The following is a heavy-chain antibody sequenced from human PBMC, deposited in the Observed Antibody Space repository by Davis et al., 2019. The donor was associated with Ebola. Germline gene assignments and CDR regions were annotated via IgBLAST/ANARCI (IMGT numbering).Heavy chain of an antibody. Sequence: AASVKVSCKASGYTFTSYYMHWVRQAPGQGLEWMGIINPSGGSTSYAQKFQGRVTMTRDTSTSTIYMELSSLRSEDTAVYYCAREPIVVVVAATSKSYYYGMDVWGQGTTVTVSS. D-gene: IGHD2-15*01. CDR1: GYTFTSYY. J-gene: IGHJ6*02. CDR3: AREPIVVVVAATSKSYYYGMDV. CDR2: INPSGGST. V-gene: IGHV1-46*01.